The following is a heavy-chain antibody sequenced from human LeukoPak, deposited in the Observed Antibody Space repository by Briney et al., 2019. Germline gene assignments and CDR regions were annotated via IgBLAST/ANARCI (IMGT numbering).Heavy chain of an antibody. CDR1: GFTVSSNY. Sequence: GGSLRLSCAASGFTVSSNYMSWVRQAPGKGLEWVSVIYSGGSTYYADSVKGRFTISRDNSKNTLYLQMNSLRAEDTAVYYCASGSSGYYPFFHYWGQGTLVTVSS. J-gene: IGHJ4*02. D-gene: IGHD3-22*01. CDR3: ASGSSGYYPFFHY. V-gene: IGHV3-53*01. CDR2: IYSGGST.